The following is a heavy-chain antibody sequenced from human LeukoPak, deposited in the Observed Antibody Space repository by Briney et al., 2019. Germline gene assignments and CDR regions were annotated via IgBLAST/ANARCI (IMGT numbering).Heavy chain of an antibody. D-gene: IGHD3-10*01. CDR3: ARDCCGEWYYFDY. J-gene: IGHJ4*02. V-gene: IGHV3-30-3*01. Sequence: GGSLRLSCAASGFPSSSYAMHWVRQAPGRGLEWVALISSDGSNKYYADSVKGRFTISRDNSKNTLYLQMSSLRPEDTAVYYCARDCCGEWYYFDYWGQGTLVTVSS. CDR1: GFPSSSYA. CDR2: ISSDGSNK.